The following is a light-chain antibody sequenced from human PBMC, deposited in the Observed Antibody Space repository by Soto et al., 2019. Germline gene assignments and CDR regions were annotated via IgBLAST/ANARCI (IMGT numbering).Light chain of an antibody. CDR2: DVI. V-gene: IGLV2-11*01. J-gene: IGLJ2*01. Sequence: QSVLTQPASVSGSPGQSVTISCTGTSSDVGAYDFVSWYQQHPGKAPKVMIYDVIKRPSGVPDRFSGSKSGYTTSLTISGLQAEDEADYYCCSYAGSYNLVFGGGTKLTVL. CDR1: SSDVGAYDF. CDR3: CSYAGSYNLV.